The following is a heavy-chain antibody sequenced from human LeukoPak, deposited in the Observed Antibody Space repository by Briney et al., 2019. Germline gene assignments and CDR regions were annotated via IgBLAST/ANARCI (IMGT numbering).Heavy chain of an antibody. CDR2: ISAYNGNA. V-gene: IGHV1-18*01. D-gene: IGHD3-3*01. CDR1: GYTFTSYG. Sequence: ASEKVSCKASGYTFTSYGITWVRQAPGQGLEWMGWISAYNGNANYTQKLQDRVTMTTDTSTSTAYMELRSLRSDDTAVYYCARLILFGGLRPSAVDYWGQGTLVTVSS. J-gene: IGHJ4*02. CDR3: ARLILFGGLRPSAVDY.